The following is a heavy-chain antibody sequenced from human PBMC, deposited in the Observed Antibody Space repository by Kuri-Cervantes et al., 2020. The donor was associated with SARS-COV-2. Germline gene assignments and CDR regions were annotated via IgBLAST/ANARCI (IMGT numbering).Heavy chain of an antibody. Sequence: GGSLRLSCAASGFTFSSYATSWVRQAPGKGLEWVSAISGSGGSTYYADSVKGRFTISRDNSKNTLYLQMNSLRAEDTAVYYCAKDTYYYGSGRSRFYGMDVWGQGTTVTVSS. D-gene: IGHD3-10*01. CDR1: GFTFSSYA. V-gene: IGHV3-23*01. CDR3: AKDTYYYGSGRSRFYGMDV. CDR2: ISGSGGST. J-gene: IGHJ6*02.